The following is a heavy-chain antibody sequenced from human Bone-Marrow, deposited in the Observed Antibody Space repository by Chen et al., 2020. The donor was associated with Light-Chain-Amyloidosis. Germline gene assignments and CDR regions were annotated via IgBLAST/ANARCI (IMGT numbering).Heavy chain of an antibody. V-gene: IGHV3-23*01. D-gene: IGHD6-13*01. CDR2: ISETGANT. Sequence: EVRLLESGGGLVQPGGCLRLSCAVSGFTFSHYAMNWVRQAPGKGLQWISSISETGANTDYEHSVKCRFSISRDNSNNRLYLQLPSPRAEDTAVYYCAKQYLVGGWGQGTLVTVSS. CDR1: GFTFSHYA. CDR3: AKQYLVGG. J-gene: IGHJ4*02.